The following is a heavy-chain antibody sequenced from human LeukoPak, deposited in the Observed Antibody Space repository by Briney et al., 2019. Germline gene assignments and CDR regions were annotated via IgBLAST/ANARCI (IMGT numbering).Heavy chain of an antibody. CDR2: IYYSGST. V-gene: IGHV4-39*01. CDR3: ARYTTAMVSFDY. D-gene: IGHD5-18*01. CDR1: GGSISSSDYY. Sequence: SETLSLTCTVPGGSISSSDYYWGWIRQPPGKGLEWIGSIYYSGSTYYNPSLKSRVTISVDTSKNQFSLRLSFVTAADTAEYYCARYTTAMVSFDYWGQGTLVTVSS. J-gene: IGHJ4*02.